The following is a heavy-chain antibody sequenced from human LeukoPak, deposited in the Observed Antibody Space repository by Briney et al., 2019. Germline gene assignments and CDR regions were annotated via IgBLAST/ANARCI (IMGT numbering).Heavy chain of an antibody. CDR3: ARERQLERLTFGKEGSAFDY. D-gene: IGHD1-1*01. CDR2: ISSSSSYI. V-gene: IGHV3-21*01. CDR1: GFTFSSYS. J-gene: IGHJ4*02. Sequence: GGSLRLSCAASGFTFSSYSMNWVRQAPGKGLEWVSSISSSSSYIYYAASVKGRFTISRDNAKNSLYLQMNRLRAEDTAVYYCARERQLERLTFGKEGSAFDYWGQGTLVTVSS.